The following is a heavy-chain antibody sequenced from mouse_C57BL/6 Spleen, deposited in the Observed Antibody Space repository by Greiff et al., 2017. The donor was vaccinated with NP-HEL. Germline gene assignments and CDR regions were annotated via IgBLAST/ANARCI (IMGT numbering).Heavy chain of an antibody. V-gene: IGHV1-82*01. CDR3: AINWYFDV. J-gene: IGHJ1*03. CDR2: IYPGDGDT. CDR1: GYAFSSSW. Sequence: QVQLQQSGPELVKPGASVKISCKASGYAFSSSWMNWVKQRPGKGLEWIGRIYPGDGDTNYNGKFKGKATLTADKSSSTAYMQLSSLTAEDSAVYFCAINWYFDVWGTGTTVTVSS.